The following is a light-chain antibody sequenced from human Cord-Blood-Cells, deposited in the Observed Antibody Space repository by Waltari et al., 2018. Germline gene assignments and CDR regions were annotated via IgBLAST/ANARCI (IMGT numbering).Light chain of an antibody. Sequence: DIQMTQSPSSLSASVGDRVTITCRASQSISSYLNWYQQKPGTAPNLLIYAASSLQSGVPSRFSGSVSGTDFTPTIISLQPEDFSTYYCQQSYSTPQTFGQGTKVEIK. CDR2: AAS. V-gene: IGKV1-39*01. J-gene: IGKJ1*01. CDR1: QSISSY. CDR3: QQSYSTPQT.